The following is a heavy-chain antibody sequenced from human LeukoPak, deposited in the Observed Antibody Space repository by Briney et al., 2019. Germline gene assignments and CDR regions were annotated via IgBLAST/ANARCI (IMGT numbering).Heavy chain of an antibody. J-gene: IGHJ4*02. CDR3: VKETSSGNFVTIDC. CDR1: GFTFRNYV. CDR2: ITGDGGGT. Sequence: PGGSLRLSCVASGFTFRNYVMSWVRQTPEKGLEWVSAITGDGGGTNHADSVKGQFFISRDNSKSTLYMQMDSLRAEDTAVYYCVKETSSGNFVTIDCWGQGALVTVSS. D-gene: IGHD1-26*01. V-gene: IGHV3-23*01.